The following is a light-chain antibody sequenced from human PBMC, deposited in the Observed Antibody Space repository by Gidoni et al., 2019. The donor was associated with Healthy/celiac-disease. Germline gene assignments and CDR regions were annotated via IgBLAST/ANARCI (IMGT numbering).Light chain of an antibody. J-gene: IGKJ1*01. CDR2: AAS. Sequence: DIQLTPHPSSLSASVGDSVTITCRASQGISNYLSWYQQKPGKVPKLLIYAASTLQSGVPSRFRGSGSGTDFTLTISSLQPEDVATYYCQKYNSAPQTFGQGTKVEIK. V-gene: IGKV1-27*01. CDR3: QKYNSAPQT. CDR1: QGISNY.